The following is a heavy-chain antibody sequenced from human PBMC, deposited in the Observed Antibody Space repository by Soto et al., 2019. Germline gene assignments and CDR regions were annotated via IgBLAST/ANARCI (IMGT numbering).Heavy chain of an antibody. CDR1: GYTCASYA. CDR2: ISAYNGNT. Sequence: QVQLVPSGAEVKKPGASVKVSCKASGYTCASYAISWMRPAPGQGLEWMGWISAYNGNTNYAQKLQGRVTMTTDTPTSTAYMELRSLRSDDTAVYYCARDPTPPDYWGQGTLVTVSS. J-gene: IGHJ4*02. V-gene: IGHV1-18*01. CDR3: ARDPTPPDY.